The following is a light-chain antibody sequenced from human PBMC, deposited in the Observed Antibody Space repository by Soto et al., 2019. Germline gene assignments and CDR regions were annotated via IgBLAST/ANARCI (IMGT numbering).Light chain of an antibody. CDR2: LAS. Sequence: DTQMTQSPSSLSASVGDRVTITCRSSHNINRLLNWYQQKPGKAPKLLICLASRLQTGVPSRFSGGGSGTDFSLTISSLQAEDFATYYCQHSESIPITFGQGTRLEL. V-gene: IGKV1-39*01. CDR3: QHSESIPIT. J-gene: IGKJ5*01. CDR1: HNINRL.